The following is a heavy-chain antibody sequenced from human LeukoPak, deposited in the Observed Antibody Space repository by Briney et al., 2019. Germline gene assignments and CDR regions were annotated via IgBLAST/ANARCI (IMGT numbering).Heavy chain of an antibody. Sequence: GGSLRLSCAASGFTFSTFAMIWVRQPPGKGLEWVSSIFPSGGEIHYADSVRGRFTISRDNSKSILSLQMNSLRAEDTAIYYCAKGYGDYGLTDYWGQGTLVTVSS. CDR3: AKGYGDYGLTDY. V-gene: IGHV3-23*01. CDR2: IFPSGGEI. J-gene: IGHJ4*02. D-gene: IGHD4-17*01. CDR1: GFTFSTFA.